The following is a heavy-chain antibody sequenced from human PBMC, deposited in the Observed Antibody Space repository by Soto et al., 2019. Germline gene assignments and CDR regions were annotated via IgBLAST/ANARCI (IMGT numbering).Heavy chain of an antibody. D-gene: IGHD2-2*01. CDR1: GGSISSYY. CDR3: ERATLVGYCSSTSCYGMDV. Sequence: SETLSLTCTVSGGSISSYYWSFIWQPPAKGLEWIGYIYYSGSTNYNPSLMSRVTISVDTSKNQLSLKLSSVTAADTAVYYCERATLVGYCSSTSCYGMDVWGQGTTVTVSS. V-gene: IGHV4-59*01. CDR2: IYYSGST. J-gene: IGHJ6*02.